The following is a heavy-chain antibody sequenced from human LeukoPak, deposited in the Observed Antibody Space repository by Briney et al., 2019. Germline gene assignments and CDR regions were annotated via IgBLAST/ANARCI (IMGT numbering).Heavy chain of an antibody. Sequence: GGSLRLSCAASRFTFSSYGMSWVRQAPGKGLEWVSGISASGGSTYYADSVKGRFTISRDNSKNTLYLQMNSLRAEDTAVYYCAKDDSVDWLLLDYWGQGTLVTVSS. J-gene: IGHJ4*02. D-gene: IGHD3-9*01. CDR2: ISASGGST. CDR3: AKDDSVDWLLLDY. V-gene: IGHV3-23*01. CDR1: RFTFSSYG.